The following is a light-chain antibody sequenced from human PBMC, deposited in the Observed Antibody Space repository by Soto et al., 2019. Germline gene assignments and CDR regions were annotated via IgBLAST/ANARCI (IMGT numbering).Light chain of an antibody. CDR2: GAS. Sequence: EIVLTQSPGTLSLSPGERATLSCRASQSVSSSYLAWYQQKPGQAPRLLIYGASSRATVIPDRFSGSGSATYFTPTISILEPEDFALYYCQQYGSSLRTFGGGTKVEIK. CDR3: QQYGSSLRT. J-gene: IGKJ4*01. V-gene: IGKV3-20*01. CDR1: QSVSSSY.